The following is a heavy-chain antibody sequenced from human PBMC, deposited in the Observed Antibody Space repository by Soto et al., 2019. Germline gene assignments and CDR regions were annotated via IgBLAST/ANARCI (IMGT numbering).Heavy chain of an antibody. CDR1: GGTFSSYA. V-gene: IGHV1-69*13. J-gene: IGHJ4*02. Sequence: ASVKVSCKASGGTFSSYAISWVRQAPGQGLEWMGGIIPIFGTANYAQKFQGRVTITADESTSTAYMELSSLRSEDTAVYYCARSITGYCSGGSCDPLDYWGQGTLVTVSS. CDR2: IIPIFGTA. D-gene: IGHD2-15*01. CDR3: ARSITGYCSGGSCDPLDY.